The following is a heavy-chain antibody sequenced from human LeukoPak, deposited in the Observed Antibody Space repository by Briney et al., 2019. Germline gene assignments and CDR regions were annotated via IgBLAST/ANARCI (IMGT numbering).Heavy chain of an antibody. J-gene: IGHJ5*02. CDR1: GFTFSSYW. D-gene: IGHD6-6*01. Sequence: GGSLRLSCAASGFTFSSYWMHWVRQAPGKGLVWVSRINSDGSRTTYADSVKGRFTTSRDNAKNTLYLQMNSLRAEDTAVYYCARDQYRLLSIAARLRWFDPWGQGTLVTVSS. CDR3: ARDQYRLLSIAARLRWFDP. V-gene: IGHV3-74*01. CDR2: INSDGSRT.